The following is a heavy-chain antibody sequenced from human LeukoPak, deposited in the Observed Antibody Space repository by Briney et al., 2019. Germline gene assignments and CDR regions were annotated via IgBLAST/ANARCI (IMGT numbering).Heavy chain of an antibody. D-gene: IGHD3-10*01. CDR1: GYTFTSYY. CDR2: INPSGGST. CDR3: ARGRYGSGSRNGFDC. V-gene: IGHV1-46*01. Sequence: GASVKVSCKASGYTFTSYYMHWVRQAPGQGLEWMGIINPSGGSTSYAQKFQGRVTMTRDMSTSTVYMELSSLRSEDTAVYYCARGRYGSGSRNGFDCWGQGTLVTVSS. J-gene: IGHJ4*02.